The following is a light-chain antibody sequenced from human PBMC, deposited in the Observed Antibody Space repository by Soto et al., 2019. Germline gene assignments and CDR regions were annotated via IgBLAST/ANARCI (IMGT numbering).Light chain of an antibody. J-gene: IGKJ2*01. Sequence: DIQMTQSPSTLSASVGDRVTITCRASQSIGSWLAWYQQKPGEAPNILIYEASTLQTGVPSRFSGSGSGTEFTLTISSLQPGDFATYFCQHYYSYSYTFGQGTKVEI. V-gene: IGKV1-5*03. CDR1: QSIGSW. CDR3: QHYYSYSYT. CDR2: EAS.